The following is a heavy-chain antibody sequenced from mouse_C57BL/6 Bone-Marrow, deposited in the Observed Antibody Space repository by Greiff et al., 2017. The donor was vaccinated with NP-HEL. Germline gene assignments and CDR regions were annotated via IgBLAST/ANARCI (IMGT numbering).Heavy chain of an antibody. CDR3: ARVYYYGSRGYAMDY. Sequence: EVNVVESEGGLVQPGSSMKLSCTASGFTFSDYYMAWVRQVPEKGLEWVANINYDGSSTYYLDSLKSRFIISRDNAKNILYLQMSSLKSEDTATYYCARVYYYGSRGYAMDYWGQGTSVTVSS. D-gene: IGHD1-1*01. CDR2: INYDGSST. V-gene: IGHV5-16*01. CDR1: GFTFSDYY. J-gene: IGHJ4*01.